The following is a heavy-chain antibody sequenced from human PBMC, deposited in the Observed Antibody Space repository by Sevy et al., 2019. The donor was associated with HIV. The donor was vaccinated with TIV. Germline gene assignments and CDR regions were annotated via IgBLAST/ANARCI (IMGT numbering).Heavy chain of an antibody. J-gene: IGHJ4*02. CDR3: AITKDYYDNSGSPFDY. V-gene: IGHV1-24*01. Sequence: ASVKVSCKVSGYTLTKLAMHWVRQAPGKGLEWMGTFDPEDGETIYAQKFQGRVTMTEDTSIDTAYMDLSSLRSEDTAVFYCAITKDYYDNSGSPFDYWGQGTLVTVSS. CDR1: GYTLTKLA. D-gene: IGHD3-22*01. CDR2: FDPEDGET.